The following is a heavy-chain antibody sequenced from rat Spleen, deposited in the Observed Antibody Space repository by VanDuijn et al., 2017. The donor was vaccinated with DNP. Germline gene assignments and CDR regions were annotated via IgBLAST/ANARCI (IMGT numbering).Heavy chain of an antibody. Sequence: EVQLVESGGGLVQPGRSLKLSCAASGFIFSDYYMAWVRQAPTEGLEWVASISYDGGSTYYRDSVKGRFTISRDNVKNSLYLQMDSLRSEDTATDYCTTGSARDWGQGVMVTVSS. CDR2: ISYDGGST. CDR1: GFIFSDYY. J-gene: IGHJ2*01. CDR3: TTGSARD. D-gene: IGHD4-3*01. V-gene: IGHV5-20*01.